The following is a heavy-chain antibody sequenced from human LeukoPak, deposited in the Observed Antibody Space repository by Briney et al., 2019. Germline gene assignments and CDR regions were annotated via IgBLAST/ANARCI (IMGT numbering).Heavy chain of an antibody. V-gene: IGHV3-7*01. CDR3: ARRGTMIVVVGHYYVDY. D-gene: IGHD3-22*01. CDR1: GFTFSSYW. Sequence: VGSLRLSCAASGFTFSSYWMSWVRQAPGKGLEWVANIKQDGSEKYYVDSVKGQFTISRDNAKNSLYLQMNSLRAEDTAVYYCARRGTMIVVVGHYYVDYWGQGTLVTVSS. J-gene: IGHJ4*02. CDR2: IKQDGSEK.